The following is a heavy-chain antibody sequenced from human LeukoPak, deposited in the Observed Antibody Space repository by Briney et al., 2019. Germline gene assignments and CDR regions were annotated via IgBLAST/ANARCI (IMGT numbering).Heavy chain of an antibody. D-gene: IGHD5-12*01. CDR3: AREMATSAGVDY. CDR2: ISSSGRII. V-gene: IGHV3-11*01. J-gene: IGHJ4*02. CDR1: GFTFSDYY. Sequence: KPGGSLRLSCAASGFTFSDYYMSWIRQAPGKGLEWVSYISSSGRIIYYADSVKGRFTISRDNAKNSLYLQMNSLRVEDTAVYYCAREMATSAGVDYWGQGTLVTVSS.